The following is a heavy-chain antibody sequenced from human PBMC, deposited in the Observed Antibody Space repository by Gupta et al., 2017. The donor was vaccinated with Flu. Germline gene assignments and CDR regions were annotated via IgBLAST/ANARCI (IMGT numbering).Heavy chain of an antibody. CDR1: FEDDG. J-gene: IGHJ3*01. Sequence: FEDDGMTWVRQAPGKGLEWVADITWNGAGAAYADPVRGRCIISRDNARNSLYLQINSLRVEDTGFYHCASKTLSGSYAFDVWGQGTMVAVSS. CDR2: ITWNGAGA. D-gene: IGHD5-12*01. CDR3: ASKTLSGSYAFDV. V-gene: IGHV3-20*01.